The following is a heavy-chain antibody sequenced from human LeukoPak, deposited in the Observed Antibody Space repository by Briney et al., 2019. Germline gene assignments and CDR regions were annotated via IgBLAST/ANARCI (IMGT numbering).Heavy chain of an antibody. J-gene: IGHJ4*02. CDR1: GNSFISYY. V-gene: IGHV1-46*01. CDR2: IIPSSDTT. Sequence: GASVKVSCKASGNSFISYYMHWVRQAPGQGLEWMGRIIPSSDTTHYAQKFQGRVAMTRNTSISTAYMELSSLRSEDTAVYYCARAPARWLQFRRPHYIDYWGQGTLVTVSS. D-gene: IGHD5-24*01. CDR3: ARAPARWLQFRRPHYIDY.